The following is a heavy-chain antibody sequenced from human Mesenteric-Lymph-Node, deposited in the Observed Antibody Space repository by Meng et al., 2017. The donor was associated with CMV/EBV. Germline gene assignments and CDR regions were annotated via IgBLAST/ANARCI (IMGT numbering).Heavy chain of an antibody. CDR2: IDHTGDP. CDR1: GGYLRGYS. D-gene: IGHD3-10*01. CDR3: ARRLPHYGSGSQSLEY. Sequence: SETLSLTCAVSGGYLRGYSWSWIRQPPGKGLEWIGEIDHTGDPNYNPSLKSRVTISVDTSKNQFSLKLRSVTAADTAVYYCARRLPHYGSGSQSLEYWGQGTPVTVSS. V-gene: IGHV4-34*01. J-gene: IGHJ4*02.